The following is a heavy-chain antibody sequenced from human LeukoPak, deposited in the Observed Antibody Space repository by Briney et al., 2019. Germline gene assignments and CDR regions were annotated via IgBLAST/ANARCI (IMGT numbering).Heavy chain of an antibody. CDR2: IRWNSGSI. CDR1: IFTLHDYP. Sequence: GRSLRLSYASSIFTLHDYPMHCVRQASGKALEWVSGIRWNSGSIGYADSVKGRFTISRDNAKNSLYLQMNSLRAEDTALYYCAKDSRVCSSTSCYILGAFDIWGQGTMVTVS. J-gene: IGHJ3*02. V-gene: IGHV3-9*01. CDR3: AKDSRVCSSTSCYILGAFDI. D-gene: IGHD2-2*02.